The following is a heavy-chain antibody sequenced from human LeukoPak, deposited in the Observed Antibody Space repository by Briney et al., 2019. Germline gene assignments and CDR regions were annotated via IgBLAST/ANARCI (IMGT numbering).Heavy chain of an antibody. Sequence: GGSLRLSCAASGFKFSNSDMHWVRQSAGRGLEWVSAIGTEADPFYPGSVKGRFTISRDNAKDSLYLQMNSLRVEDTGVYYCATGERPPPYTTDAWYFALWGRGTRVTVSS. J-gene: IGHJ2*01. CDR3: ATGERPPPYTTDAWYFAL. CDR2: IGTEADP. CDR1: GFKFSNSD. D-gene: IGHD1-26*01. V-gene: IGHV3-13*04.